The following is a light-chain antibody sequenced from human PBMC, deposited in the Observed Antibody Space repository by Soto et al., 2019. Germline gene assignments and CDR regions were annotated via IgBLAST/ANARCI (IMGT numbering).Light chain of an antibody. V-gene: IGKV1-5*03. Sequence: DIQMTQSPSTLSASVGDRVTITCRASQSISDLLACYQQKPGKAPKLLIYKASSLKSGVPSRFSGSGSGTEYTLTISSLQPDDFASYYCQQYNGYWTFGQGTKVEIK. CDR3: QQYNGYWT. CDR2: KAS. J-gene: IGKJ1*01. CDR1: QSISDL.